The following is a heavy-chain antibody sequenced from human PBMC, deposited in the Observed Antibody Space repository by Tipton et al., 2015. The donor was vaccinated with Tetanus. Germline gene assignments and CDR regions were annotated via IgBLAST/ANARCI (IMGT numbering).Heavy chain of an antibody. V-gene: IGHV4-39*01. CDR2: IYYSGST. CDR1: GGSISSYY. CDR3: AKVPWEGVYANWFDP. D-gene: IGHD2-8*01. Sequence: TLSLTCTVSGGSISSYYWGWIRQPPGKGLEWIGSIYYSGSTYYNPSLKSRATISIDMSKNQFSLKLSSVTAADTAVYYCAKVPWEGVYANWFDPWGQGTLVTVSS. J-gene: IGHJ5*02.